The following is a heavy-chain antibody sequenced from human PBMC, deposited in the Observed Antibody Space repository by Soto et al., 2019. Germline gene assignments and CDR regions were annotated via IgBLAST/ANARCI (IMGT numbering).Heavy chain of an antibody. Sequence: ASVKVSCKASGYTFTSYYMHWVRQAPGQGLEWMGIINPSGGSTSYAQKFQGRVTMTRDTSTSTVYMELSSLRSEDTAVYYCARDLSGPYYYGSGTTSPGDFDYWGQGTLVTVSS. CDR1: GYTFTSYY. CDR3: ARDLSGPYYYGSGTTSPGDFDY. D-gene: IGHD3-10*01. CDR2: INPSGGST. V-gene: IGHV1-46*01. J-gene: IGHJ4*02.